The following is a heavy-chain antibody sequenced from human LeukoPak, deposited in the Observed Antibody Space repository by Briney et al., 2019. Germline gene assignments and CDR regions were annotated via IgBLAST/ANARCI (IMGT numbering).Heavy chain of an antibody. CDR3: ARAYDYVWGSYRPPDY. CDR2: ISFDGSKK. D-gene: IGHD3-16*02. Sequence: GGSLRLSCAASGITFSSYGMHWVRQAPGKGLEWVAVISFDGSKKYYADSVKGRFTISRDNAKNSLYLQMNSLRAEDTAVYYCARAYDYVWGSYRPPDYWGQGTLVTVSS. CDR1: GITFSSYG. V-gene: IGHV3-30*03. J-gene: IGHJ4*02.